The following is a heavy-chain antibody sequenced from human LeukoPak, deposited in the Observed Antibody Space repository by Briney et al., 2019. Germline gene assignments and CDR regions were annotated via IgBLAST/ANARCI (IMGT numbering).Heavy chain of an antibody. Sequence: SETLSLTCTVSGGSISSYYWSWIRQPPGKGLEWIGYIYYTGSTNYNPSLKSRVTISVDTSKNQFSLKLSSVTAADTAVYYCARLGTTYYYYMDVWGKGTTVTVSS. V-gene: IGHV4-59*01. J-gene: IGHJ6*03. D-gene: IGHD1-1*01. CDR3: ARLGTTYYYYMDV. CDR1: GGSISSYY. CDR2: IYYTGST.